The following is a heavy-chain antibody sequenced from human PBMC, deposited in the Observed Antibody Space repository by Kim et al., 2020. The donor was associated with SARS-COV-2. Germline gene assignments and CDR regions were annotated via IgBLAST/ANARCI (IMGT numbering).Heavy chain of an antibody. CDR2: I. CDR3: AIDEMATIGGY. V-gene: IGHV3-11*01. D-gene: IGHD5-12*01. Sequence: IYYEHSVKGRFTISRDNAKNSLYLQMNSLRAEDTAVYYCAIDEMATIGGYWGQGTLVTVSS. J-gene: IGHJ4*02.